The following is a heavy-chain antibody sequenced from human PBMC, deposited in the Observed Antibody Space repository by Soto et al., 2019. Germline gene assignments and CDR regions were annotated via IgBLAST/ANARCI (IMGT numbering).Heavy chain of an antibody. J-gene: IGHJ5*02. CDR1: GFTFSLYG. Sequence: QVQLLESGGGVVQPGRSLKLSCTTSGFTFSLYGMHWVRQAPGKGLEWLAVISFDGKNRYYADSVKGRFTIFRDNAKTTLSLQVSNLRADDTAVYYCAKGAQAAAVLDPWGQGALVTVAS. V-gene: IGHV3-30*18. D-gene: IGHD6-25*01. CDR2: ISFDGKNR. CDR3: AKGAQAAAVLDP.